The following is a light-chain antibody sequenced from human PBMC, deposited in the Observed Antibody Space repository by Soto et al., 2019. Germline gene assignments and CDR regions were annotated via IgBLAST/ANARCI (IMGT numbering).Light chain of an antibody. CDR3: SSYTSSSTRV. J-gene: IGLJ1*01. CDR2: DVS. V-gene: IGLV2-14*01. Sequence: QSVLTQPPSVSAAPGQKVTISCSGSSSNIGNNYVSWYQQLPGTAPKLMIYDVSNRPSGVSNRFSGSKSGNTASLTISGLQAEDEADYYCSSYTSSSTRVFGTGTKVTVL. CDR1: SSNIGNNY.